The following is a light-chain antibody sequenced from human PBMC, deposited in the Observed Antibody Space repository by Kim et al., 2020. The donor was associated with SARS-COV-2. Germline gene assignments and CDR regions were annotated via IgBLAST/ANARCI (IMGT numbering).Light chain of an antibody. J-gene: IGLJ2*01. CDR1: SSNIGNNH. V-gene: IGLV1-51*01. Sequence: GQQVTIACFGSSSNIGNNHVSWYQQFPGTAPKVVIYDTDNRPSGVPDRFSGSRSGTSATLAITGLQTGDEADYYCATWDNSLNGGVFGGGTQLTVL. CDR2: DTD. CDR3: ATWDNSLNGGV.